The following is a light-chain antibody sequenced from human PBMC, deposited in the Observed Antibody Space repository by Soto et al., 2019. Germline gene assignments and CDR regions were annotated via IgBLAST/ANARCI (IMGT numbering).Light chain of an antibody. J-gene: IGKJ1*01. Sequence: DIHMTQSPSSVSASVGHRFAITCRASQGIRTWLAWYQQKPGKAPKVLIYAASNLQSGVPSRFSGSGSGTDFTLTISSLQTEDFANYFCQQSYSTPTWTFGHGTKVDIK. CDR1: QGIRTW. CDR2: AAS. V-gene: IGKV1-12*01. CDR3: QQSYSTPTWT.